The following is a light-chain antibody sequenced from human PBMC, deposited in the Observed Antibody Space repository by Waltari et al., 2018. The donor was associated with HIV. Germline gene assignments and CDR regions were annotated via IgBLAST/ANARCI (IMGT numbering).Light chain of an antibody. V-gene: IGLV3-1*01. CDR2: EDN. J-gene: IGLJ2*01. CDR3: QAWDSSTVV. Sequence: SSEVTQPPSVSVSPGQTASITCSGHKLGNKYTAWYQQKPGQSPVLVIYEDNKRRSGTPERFSGSNSGDTATLTISGTQAMDEADYYCQAWDSSTVVFGGGTRLTVL. CDR1: KLGNKY.